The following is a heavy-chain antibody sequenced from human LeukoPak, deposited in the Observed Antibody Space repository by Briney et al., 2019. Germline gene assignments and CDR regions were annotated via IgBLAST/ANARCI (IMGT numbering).Heavy chain of an antibody. Sequence: GASVKVSCKASGYTFTNYGISWVRQAPGQGLEWMGWISAYNGDTSYAQNLQGRVTMTTDTSTTTAYMELRSLRSDDTAVYYCALSGVVRGVIIARFDPWGQGTLVTVSS. CDR2: ISAYNGDT. CDR1: GYTFTNYG. CDR3: ALSGVVRGVIIARFDP. D-gene: IGHD3-10*01. V-gene: IGHV1-18*01. J-gene: IGHJ5*02.